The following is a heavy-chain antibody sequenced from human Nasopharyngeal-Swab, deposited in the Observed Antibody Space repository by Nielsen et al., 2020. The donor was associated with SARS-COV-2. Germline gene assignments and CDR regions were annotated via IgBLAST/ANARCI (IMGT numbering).Heavy chain of an antibody. V-gene: IGHV3-74*01. CDR3: AAAAKGY. CDR2: INSDGSST. J-gene: IGHJ4*02. D-gene: IGHD2-2*01. Sequence: GGSLRLSCAASGFTFSTYWMHWVRRAPGKGLVWVSRINSDGSSTNYADSVKGRFTISRDNAKNTLCLQMNSLRAEDTTVYYCAAAAKGYWGQGTLVTVSS. CDR1: GFTFSTYW.